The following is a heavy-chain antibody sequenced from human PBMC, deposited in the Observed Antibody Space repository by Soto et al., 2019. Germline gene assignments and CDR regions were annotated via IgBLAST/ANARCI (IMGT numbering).Heavy chain of an antibody. Sequence: ASVKVSCKASGYTFTSYYINWVRQAPGQGLEWMGRINPSFGSTNYAQKFQGRVTITTDTSTSTAYMELSSLRSEDTAVYYCARGEVATSMALPVYFYGMDVWGQGTTVTVSS. CDR2: INPSFGST. V-gene: IGHV1-46*01. CDR1: GYTFTSYY. CDR3: ARGEVATSMALPVYFYGMDV. J-gene: IGHJ6*02. D-gene: IGHD1-26*01.